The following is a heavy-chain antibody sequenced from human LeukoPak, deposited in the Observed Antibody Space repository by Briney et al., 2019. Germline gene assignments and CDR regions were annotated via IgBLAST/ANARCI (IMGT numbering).Heavy chain of an antibody. D-gene: IGHD1-7*01. V-gene: IGHV4-39*07. CDR3: ARDEQLELLDY. Sequence: SETLSLTCTVSGGSISSSSSYWGWIRQPPGKGLEWIGSIYYSGSTYYNPTLKSRVTISVDTSKNQFSLKLSSVTAADTAVYYCARDEQLELLDYWGQGTLVTVSS. J-gene: IGHJ4*02. CDR2: IYYSGST. CDR1: GGSISSSSSY.